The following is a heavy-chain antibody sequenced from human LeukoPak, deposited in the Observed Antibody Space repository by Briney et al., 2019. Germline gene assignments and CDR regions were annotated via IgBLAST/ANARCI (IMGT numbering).Heavy chain of an antibody. V-gene: IGHV4-59*08. Sequence: SETLSLTCTVSGGSISSYHWSWIRQPPGKGLEWIGYISYSGSTNYNPSLKSRVTMSVDTSKNQFSLKLSSVTAADTAVYYCARVGSSWYAAVDYWGQGTLVTVSS. CDR1: GGSISSYH. J-gene: IGHJ4*02. CDR3: ARVGSSWYAAVDY. D-gene: IGHD6-13*01. CDR2: ISYSGST.